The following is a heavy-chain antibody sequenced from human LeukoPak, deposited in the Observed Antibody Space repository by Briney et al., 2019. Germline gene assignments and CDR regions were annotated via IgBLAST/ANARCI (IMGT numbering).Heavy chain of an antibody. D-gene: IGHD4-17*01. CDR2: IYSSGST. CDR3: ARGAPYGDYPLY. Sequence: SETLSLTCSVSGGSISSYYWSWIRQPAGKGLEWIGRIYSSGSTNYNPSLKSRVTMSVDTSRNQFSLKLSSVTAADTAVYYCARGAPYGDYPLYWGQGTLVTVSS. V-gene: IGHV4-4*07. J-gene: IGHJ4*02. CDR1: GGSISSYY.